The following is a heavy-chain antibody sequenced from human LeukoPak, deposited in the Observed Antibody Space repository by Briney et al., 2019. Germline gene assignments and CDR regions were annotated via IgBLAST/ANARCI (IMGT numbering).Heavy chain of an antibody. Sequence: PSETLSLTCTVSGGSISSSSYYWGWIRQPPGKGLEWIGSIYYSGSTYYNPSLKSRVTISVDTSKNQFSLKLSSVTAADTAVYYCARGRSTSCYKCNWFDPWGQGTLVTVSS. CDR1: GGSISSSSYY. CDR2: IYYSGST. V-gene: IGHV4-39*01. CDR3: ARGRSTSCYKCNWFDP. J-gene: IGHJ5*02. D-gene: IGHD2-2*01.